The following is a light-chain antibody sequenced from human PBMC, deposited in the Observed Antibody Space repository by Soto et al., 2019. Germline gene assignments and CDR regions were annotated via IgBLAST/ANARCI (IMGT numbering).Light chain of an antibody. J-gene: IGLJ2*01. CDR1: SSEIGGYNY. Sequence: QSALTQPPSASGSPGQSVTISCTGTSSEIGGYNYVSWYQQHPGTAPKLMIYEVSQRPSGVPDRFSGSKSGNTASLTVSGLQAEDEADYYCSSYAGSNNFVVFGGGTKLTVL. CDR3: SSYAGSNNFVV. CDR2: EVS. V-gene: IGLV2-8*01.